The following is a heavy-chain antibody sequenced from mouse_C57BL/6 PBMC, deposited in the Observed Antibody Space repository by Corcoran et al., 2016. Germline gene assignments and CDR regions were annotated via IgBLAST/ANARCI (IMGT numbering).Heavy chain of an antibody. D-gene: IGHD3-2*02. Sequence: QIQLVQSGPELKKPGETVKISCKASGYTFTTYGMSWVKQAPGKGLKWMGWINTYSGVPTYADDFKGRFAFSLETSASTAYLQINNLKNEDTATYFCASRTAQAMFAYWGQGTLVTVSA. V-gene: IGHV9-3*01. CDR2: INTYSGVP. CDR1: GYTFTTYG. J-gene: IGHJ3*01. CDR3: ASRTAQAMFAY.